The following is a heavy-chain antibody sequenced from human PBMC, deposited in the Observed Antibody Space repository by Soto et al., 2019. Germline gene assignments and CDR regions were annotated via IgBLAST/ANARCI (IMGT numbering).Heavy chain of an antibody. V-gene: IGHV4-61*01. Sequence: QVQLQESGPGLVKPSETLSLTCTVSGGSVSSGSYYWSWIRQPPGKGLEWIGRIYTSGSTNYNPSLKSRVTMSVDTSKNQFSLKLSSVTAADTAVYYCARGSKVVPAAQGRDYYYYGMDVWGQGTTVTVSS. CDR1: GGSVSSGSYY. CDR2: IYTSGST. J-gene: IGHJ6*02. CDR3: ARGSKVVPAAQGRDYYYYGMDV. D-gene: IGHD2-2*01.